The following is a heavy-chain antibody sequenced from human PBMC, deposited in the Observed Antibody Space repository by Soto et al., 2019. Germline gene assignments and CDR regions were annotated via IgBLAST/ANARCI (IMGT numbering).Heavy chain of an antibody. CDR1: GYTLTTYG. D-gene: IGHD2-2*01. V-gene: IGHV1-18*04. Sequence: GASVKVSCKASGYTLTTYGINWVRQAPGQGLEWMGWASPYNGDTTYAQKVQGRVTMTTDTSTTTAYLELRSLRSDDTAVYYCAREVGHMDVWGQGTTVTVSS. J-gene: IGHJ6*02. CDR2: ASPYNGDT. CDR3: AREVGHMDV.